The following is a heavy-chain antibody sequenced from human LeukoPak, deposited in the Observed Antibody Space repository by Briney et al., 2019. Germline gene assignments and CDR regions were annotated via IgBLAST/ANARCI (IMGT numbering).Heavy chain of an antibody. Sequence: GGSLRLSCAASRFTFSSYGMHWVRQAPGKGLEWVAFIRYDGTNKYYADSVKGRFTISRDNSKNTLYLQMNSLRAEDTAVYYCAKRGGYYGWFDPWGQGTLVTVSS. J-gene: IGHJ5*02. D-gene: IGHD3-10*01. V-gene: IGHV3-30*02. CDR2: IRYDGTNK. CDR3: AKRGGYYGWFDP. CDR1: RFTFSSYG.